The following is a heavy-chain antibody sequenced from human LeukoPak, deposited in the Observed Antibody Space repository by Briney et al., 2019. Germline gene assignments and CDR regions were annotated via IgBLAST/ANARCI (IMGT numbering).Heavy chain of an antibody. CDR1: GGTFSSYA. Sequence: ASVKVSCKASGGTFSSYAISWVRQAPGQGLEWMGGIIPIFGTANYAQKFQGRVTITADESTSTAYMELSSLRSEDTAVYYCARITMVRGVSSPNYYHYGMDVWGQGTTVTVSS. D-gene: IGHD3-10*01. CDR3: ARITMVRGVSSPNYYHYGMDV. J-gene: IGHJ6*02. CDR2: IIPIFGTA. V-gene: IGHV1-69*13.